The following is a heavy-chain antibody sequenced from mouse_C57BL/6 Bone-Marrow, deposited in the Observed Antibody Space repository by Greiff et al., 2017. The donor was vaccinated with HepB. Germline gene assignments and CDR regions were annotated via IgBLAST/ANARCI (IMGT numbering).Heavy chain of an antibody. Sequence: VQLQQPGAELVMPGASVKLSCKASGYTFTSYWMHWVKQRPGQGLEWIGEIGPSDSYTNYNQKFKGKSTLTVDKSSSTAYMQLSSLTSEDSAVYYCAREFPYYYGSSYDYAMDYWGQGTSVTVSS. CDR1: GYTFTSYW. V-gene: IGHV1-69*01. CDR2: IGPSDSYT. J-gene: IGHJ4*01. D-gene: IGHD1-1*01. CDR3: AREFPYYYGSSYDYAMDY.